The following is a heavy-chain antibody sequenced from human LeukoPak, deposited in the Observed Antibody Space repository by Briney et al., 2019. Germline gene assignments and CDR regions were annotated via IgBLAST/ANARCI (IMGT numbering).Heavy chain of an antibody. CDR3: ARGDIVGTYSAYYYYGMDV. CDR1: GYTFTSYY. D-gene: IGHD1-26*01. Sequence: ASVKVSCKASGYTFTSYYMHWVRQAPGQGLEWMGIINPSGGSTSYAQKFQGRVTMTRDTSTSTVYMELSSLRSEDTAVYYCARGDIVGTYSAYYYYGMDVWGQGTLVTVSS. J-gene: IGHJ6*02. V-gene: IGHV1-46*01. CDR2: INPSGGST.